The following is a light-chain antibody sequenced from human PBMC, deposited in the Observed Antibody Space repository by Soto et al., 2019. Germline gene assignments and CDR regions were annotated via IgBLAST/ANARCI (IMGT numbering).Light chain of an antibody. Sequence: DIQMTQSPSFVSASVGDRVTVTCRASQGISNWLAWYQQKPGKAPKLLIYTASTLGSGVPSRFSGRGSGTEFTLTVSSLQTEDFATDYCHQASAFPVTFGQGTRLEI. CDR2: TAS. J-gene: IGKJ5*01. CDR1: QGISNW. CDR3: HQASAFPVT. V-gene: IGKV1-12*01.